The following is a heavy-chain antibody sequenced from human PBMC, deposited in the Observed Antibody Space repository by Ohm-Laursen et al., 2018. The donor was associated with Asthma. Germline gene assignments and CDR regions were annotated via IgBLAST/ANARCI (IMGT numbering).Heavy chain of an antibody. V-gene: IGHV1-18*01. D-gene: IGHD3-22*01. CDR1: GYTFTSYG. CDR2: ISAYNGNT. CDR3: ARAGDSSGYPDYYYGMDV. J-gene: IGHJ6*02. Sequence: ASVKVSCNASGYTFTSYGISWVRQAPGQGLEWMGWISAYNGNTNYAQKLQGRVTMTTDTSTSTAYMELRSLRSDDTAVYYCARAGDSSGYPDYYYGMDVWGQGTTVTVSS.